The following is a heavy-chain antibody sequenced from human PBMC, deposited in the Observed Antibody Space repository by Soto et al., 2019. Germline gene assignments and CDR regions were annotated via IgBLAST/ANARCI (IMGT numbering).Heavy chain of an antibody. Sequence: GGSLRLSCAASGFTFRSYCMQWVRQTPGKGLERVAIISYDGSNKYYADSVKGRFTISRDNSKNTLYLQMNSLRAEDTAVYYCARDRGDIVVVPADGMDVWGQGTTVTVSS. J-gene: IGHJ6*02. CDR2: ISYDGSNK. D-gene: IGHD2-2*01. CDR1: GFTFRSYC. CDR3: ARDRGDIVVVPADGMDV. V-gene: IGHV3-30*03.